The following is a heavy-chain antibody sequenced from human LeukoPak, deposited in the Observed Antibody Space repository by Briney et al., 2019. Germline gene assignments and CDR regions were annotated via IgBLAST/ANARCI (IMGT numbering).Heavy chain of an antibody. Sequence: GGSLRLSCTASGFTFGDFALSWFRQASGKGLEWVSAISSSGSSTYYADSVKGRFTISRDNSKNTLYLQMNSLGAADTAIYYCAKEIAAIGLPAVDYWGQGTLVTVSS. CDR2: ISSSGSST. V-gene: IGHV3-23*01. J-gene: IGHJ4*02. CDR3: AKEIAAIGLPAVDY. D-gene: IGHD6-13*01. CDR1: GFTFGDFA.